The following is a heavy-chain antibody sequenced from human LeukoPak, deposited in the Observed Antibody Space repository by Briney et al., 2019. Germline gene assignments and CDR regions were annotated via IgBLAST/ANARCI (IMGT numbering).Heavy chain of an antibody. CDR3: ARDGYLDY. CDR2: ISGDGSTT. V-gene: IGHV3-74*01. D-gene: IGHD5-18*01. CDR1: GFTFSSYW. Sequence: GGSLRLSCAASGFTFSSYWMHWVRQAPGMGLVWVSRISGDGSTTSYADSVKGRFTISRDNAKNSVYLQMNSLRAEDTATYYCARDGYLDYWGQGTLVTVSS. J-gene: IGHJ4*02.